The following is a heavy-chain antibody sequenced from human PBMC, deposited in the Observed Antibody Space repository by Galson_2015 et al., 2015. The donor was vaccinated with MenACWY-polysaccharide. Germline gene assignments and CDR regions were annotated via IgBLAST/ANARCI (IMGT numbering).Heavy chain of an antibody. Sequence: SVKVSCKASGYTFTSYAMNWERQAPGQGLEWLGWSNTNTGNPTNAQGFTARFVFSLDTSVGTAYLQISSPKDEDTAVYYCVRDPTQIDGTALMGRFACWGKASLVTVSS. D-gene: IGHD3-10*01. CDR1: GYTFTSYA. CDR2: SNTNTGNP. V-gene: IGHV7-4-1*02. J-gene: IGHJ1*01. CDR3: VRDPTQIDGTALMGRFAC.